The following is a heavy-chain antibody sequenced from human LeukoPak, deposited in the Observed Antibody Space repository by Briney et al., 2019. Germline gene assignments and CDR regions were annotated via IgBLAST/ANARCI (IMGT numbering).Heavy chain of an antibody. D-gene: IGHD3-10*01. Sequence: SETLSLTCTVSGGSISSYYWSWIRQPPGKGLEWIGYIYYTWSTNYNPSLKSRVTISVDTSKNQFSLKLSSVTAADTAVCYCAKGNDAFDIWGQGTMVTVSS. CDR1: GGSISSYY. J-gene: IGHJ3*02. CDR2: IYYTWST. CDR3: AKGNDAFDI. V-gene: IGHV4-59*01.